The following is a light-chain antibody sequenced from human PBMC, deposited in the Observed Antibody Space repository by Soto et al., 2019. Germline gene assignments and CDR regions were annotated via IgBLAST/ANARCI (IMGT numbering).Light chain of an antibody. Sequence: DIQMTQSPSSLSASVGDRVTITCRASQTVSTYLNWYQHKPGKAPKLLIFSASILQSGVPSRFSGSGSGTDFTLTISSLQPEDFATYDCQQSYSTLSITFGQGTRLDIK. CDR3: QQSYSTLSIT. V-gene: IGKV1-39*01. CDR1: QTVSTY. CDR2: SAS. J-gene: IGKJ5*01.